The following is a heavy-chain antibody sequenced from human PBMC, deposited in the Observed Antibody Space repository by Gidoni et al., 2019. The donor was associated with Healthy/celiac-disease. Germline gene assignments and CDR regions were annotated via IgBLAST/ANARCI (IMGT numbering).Heavy chain of an antibody. J-gene: IGHJ4*02. D-gene: IGHD6-13*01. Sequence: QVQLQESGPGLVKPSETLSLTCTVSGGSISSYYWSWIRQPPGKGLEWIGYIYYSGSTNYNPSLKSRVTISVDTSKNQFSLKLSSVTAADTAVYYCASQIAAAAEFDYWGQGTLVTVSS. CDR2: IYYSGST. V-gene: IGHV4-59*08. CDR3: ASQIAAAAEFDY. CDR1: GGSISSYY.